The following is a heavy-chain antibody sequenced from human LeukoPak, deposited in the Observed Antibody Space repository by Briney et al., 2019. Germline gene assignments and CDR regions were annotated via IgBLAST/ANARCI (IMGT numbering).Heavy chain of an antibody. J-gene: IGHJ6*03. CDR2: IYTSGST. Sequence: SETLSLTCTVSGGSISSGSYYWSWIRQPAGKGLEWIGRIYTSGSTNYNPSLKSRVTISVDTSKNQFSLKLSSVTAADTAGYYCARAGYYDFWSGYYTDAGNYYYMDVWGKGTTVTVSS. V-gene: IGHV4-61*02. CDR3: ARAGYYDFWSGYYTDAGNYYYMDV. CDR1: GGSISSGSYY. D-gene: IGHD3-3*01.